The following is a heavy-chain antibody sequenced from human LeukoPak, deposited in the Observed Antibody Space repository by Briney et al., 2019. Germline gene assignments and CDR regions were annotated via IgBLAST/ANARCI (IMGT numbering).Heavy chain of an antibody. CDR3: ARDGNYGGIYYFDY. Sequence: GGSLRLSCAASGFTFSSYGMHWVRQAPGKGLEWVAVIWYDGSNKYYADSVKGRLTISRDNSKNTLYLQMNSLRAEDTAVYYCARDGNYGGIYYFDYWGQGTLVTVSS. V-gene: IGHV3-33*01. CDR2: IWYDGSNK. J-gene: IGHJ4*02. CDR1: GFTFSSYG. D-gene: IGHD4-23*01.